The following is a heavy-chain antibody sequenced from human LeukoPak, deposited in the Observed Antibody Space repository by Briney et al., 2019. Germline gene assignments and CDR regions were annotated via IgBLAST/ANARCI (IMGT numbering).Heavy chain of an antibody. CDR2: TYYRSKWYN. V-gene: IGHV6-1*01. CDR1: GDSVSSNSAA. D-gene: IGHD2-8*01. J-gene: IGHJ6*02. CDR3: ARDRHCVNGVCHSPAGMDV. Sequence: SQTLSLTCAISGDSVSSNSAAWNWIRQSPSRGLEWLGRTYYRSKWYNDYAVSVKSRITINPDTSKNQFSLQLNSVTPEDTAVYYCARDRHCVNGVCHSPAGMDVWGQGTTVTVSS.